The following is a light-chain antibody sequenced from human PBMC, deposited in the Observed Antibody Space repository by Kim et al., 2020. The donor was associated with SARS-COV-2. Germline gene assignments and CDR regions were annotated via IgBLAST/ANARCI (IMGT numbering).Light chain of an antibody. Sequence: VSPGTGATPSCRASGTVYSYLAWSQKKPGQAPRLLSYGASTRSTGVPARFSGSGSGTEFTLTISSLQSEDFAVYFCQQYNNWPPYTFGQGNKLEI. CDR2: GAS. CDR3: QQYNNWPPYT. V-gene: IGKV3-15*01. CDR1: GTVYSY. J-gene: IGKJ2*01.